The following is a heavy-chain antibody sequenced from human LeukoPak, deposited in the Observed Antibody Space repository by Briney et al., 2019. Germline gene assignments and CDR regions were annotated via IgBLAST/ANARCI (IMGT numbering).Heavy chain of an antibody. V-gene: IGHV1-18*01. D-gene: IGHD6-6*01. J-gene: IGHJ6*03. CDR3: PRDAGSSDMGGYMDV. CDR1: GYTFTIYG. CDR2: ISAYNGNT. Sequence: GASVKVSCKASGYTFTIYGISWVRQAPGQGLEWMGWISAYNGNTNYAQKLQGRVTMTTDTSTSTAYMELRSLRSDDTAVYYCPRDAGSSDMGGYMDVWGKGTTVTVSS.